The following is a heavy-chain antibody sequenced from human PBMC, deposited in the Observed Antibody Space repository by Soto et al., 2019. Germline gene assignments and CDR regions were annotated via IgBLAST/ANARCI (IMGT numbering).Heavy chain of an antibody. CDR3: TRGPRPISTGTGAY. D-gene: IGHD3-10*01. V-gene: IGHV3-74*01. J-gene: IGHJ4*02. CDR1: GFFFRRYG. CDR2: IFIDGTYS. Sequence: EVQLVESGGGLVPPGGSVRLSCAAPGFFFRRYGMNWVRQVPGKGLVWISRIFIDGTYSDSADSVRGRFTISRDNVNDTLYLQMNNLRAEDSGLYYCTRGPRPISTGTGAYWGQGTQVTVSS.